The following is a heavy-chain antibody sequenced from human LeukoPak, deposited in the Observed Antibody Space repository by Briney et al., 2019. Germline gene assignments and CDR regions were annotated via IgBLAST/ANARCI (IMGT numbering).Heavy chain of an antibody. J-gene: IGHJ4*02. CDR3: ARSGDYYGSGSPHPSYFPSYYFGY. CDR1: GYTFTGYY. Sequence: ASVKVSCKASGYTFTGYYMHWVRQAPGQGLEWMGWINPNSGGTNYAQKFQGRVTMTRDTSISTAYMELSRLRSDDTAVYYCARSGDYYGSGSPHPSYFPSYYFGYWGQGTLVTVSS. CDR2: INPNSGGT. V-gene: IGHV1-2*02. D-gene: IGHD3-10*01.